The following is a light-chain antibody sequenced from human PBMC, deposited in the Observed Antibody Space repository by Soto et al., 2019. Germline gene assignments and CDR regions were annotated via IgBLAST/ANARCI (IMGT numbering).Light chain of an antibody. J-gene: IGKJ4*01. CDR2: DAS. CDR1: QYVNIY. V-gene: IGKV3-11*01. Sequence: EIVMTQSPGTVSLSPGERVTLSCRASQYVNIYLAWYQQKPGQAPRLLIYDASNRATGVPARFSGSGSGTDFTLTISSLESEDFAVYYCQQRANWPLTFGGGTKVDIK. CDR3: QQRANWPLT.